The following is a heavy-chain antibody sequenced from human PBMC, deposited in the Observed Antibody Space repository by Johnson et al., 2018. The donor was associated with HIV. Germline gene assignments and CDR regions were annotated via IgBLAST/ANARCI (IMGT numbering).Heavy chain of an antibody. Sequence: LESGGGLVQPGGSLRLSCAASGFAFSSYAMTWVRQAPGKGLEWVSTISGSGGSTYYVDSVKGQFTISRDNSKNTLYLQMNSLRAEDTAIYYCARKGDAFDIWGQGTMVTVSS. CDR1: GFAFSSYA. J-gene: IGHJ3*02. CDR3: ARKGDAFDI. V-gene: IGHV3-23*01. CDR2: ISGSGGST.